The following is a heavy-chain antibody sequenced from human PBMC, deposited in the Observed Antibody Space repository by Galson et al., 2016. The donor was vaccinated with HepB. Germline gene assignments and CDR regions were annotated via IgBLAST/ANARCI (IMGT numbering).Heavy chain of an antibody. CDR2: IYYTGST. Sequence: LSLTCTVSGGSISNYFWSWIRQPPGQGLEWVGFIYYTGSTYYNPSLKSRVTVSLDTSRNQFSLKLSSVTAADTAVYYCARGGRDDAFDIWGQGTMATVSS. J-gene: IGHJ3*02. CDR1: GGSISNYF. V-gene: IGHV4-59*01. CDR3: ARGGRDDAFDI.